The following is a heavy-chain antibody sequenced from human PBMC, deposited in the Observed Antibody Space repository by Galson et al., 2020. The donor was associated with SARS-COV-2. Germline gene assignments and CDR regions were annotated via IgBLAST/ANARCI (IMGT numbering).Heavy chain of an antibody. CDR3: AHDSYDILTGYLHAFDI. CDR2: IYWDDDK. Sequence: SGPTLVKPTQTLTLTCTFSGFSLSTSGVGVGWIRQPPGKALEWLALIYWDDDKRYSPSLKSRLIITKDTSKNQVVLTMTNMDPVDTATYYCAHDSYDILTGYLHAFDIWGQGTMVTVSS. J-gene: IGHJ3*02. CDR1: GFSLSTSGVG. V-gene: IGHV2-5*02. D-gene: IGHD3-9*01.